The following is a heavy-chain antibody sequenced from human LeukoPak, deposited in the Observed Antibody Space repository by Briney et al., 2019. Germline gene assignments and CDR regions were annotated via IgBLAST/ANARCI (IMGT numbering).Heavy chain of an antibody. V-gene: IGHV4-34*01. J-gene: IGHJ4*02. Sequence: PSETLSLTCAVYGGSFSGYYWSWIRQPPGKGLEWIGEINHSGSTNYNPSLKSRVTISVDTSKNQFSLKLSSVTAADTAVYYCARAPDSSGWFFDYWGQGTLVTVSS. CDR3: ARAPDSSGWFFDY. CDR1: GGSFSGYY. D-gene: IGHD6-19*01. CDR2: INHSGST.